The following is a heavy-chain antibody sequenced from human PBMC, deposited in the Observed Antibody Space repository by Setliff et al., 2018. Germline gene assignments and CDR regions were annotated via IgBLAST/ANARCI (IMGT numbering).Heavy chain of an antibody. CDR3: ARLAEQWLVRDAFDI. V-gene: IGHV1-18*01. CDR2: ISAYNGNT. D-gene: IGHD6-19*01. CDR1: GYTFTSYG. Sequence: ASVKVSCKASGYTFTSYGISWVRQAPGQGLEWMGWISAYNGNTNYAQKLQGRVTMTTDTSTSTAYMELRSLRSEDTAVYYCARLAEQWLVRDAFDIWGQGTMVTVSS. J-gene: IGHJ3*02.